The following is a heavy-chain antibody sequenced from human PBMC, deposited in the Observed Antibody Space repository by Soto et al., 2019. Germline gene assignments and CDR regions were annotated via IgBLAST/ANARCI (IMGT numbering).Heavy chain of an antibody. Sequence: ASVEVCCKDSGGTLSSCTMSWVRQEKRQGLEWMGRIIPILGIANYAQKFQGRVTITADKSTSTAYMELSSLRSEDTAVYYCARTLMGVVVPAAMNAFDIWGQGTMVTVS. CDR3: ARTLMGVVVPAAMNAFDI. V-gene: IGHV1-69*02. J-gene: IGHJ3*02. D-gene: IGHD2-2*01. CDR1: GGTLSSCT. CDR2: IIPILGIA.